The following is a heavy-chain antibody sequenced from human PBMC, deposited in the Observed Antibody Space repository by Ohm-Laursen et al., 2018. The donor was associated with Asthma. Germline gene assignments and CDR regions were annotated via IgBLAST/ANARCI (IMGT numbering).Heavy chain of an antibody. CDR3: ARGGYGTSRRWFDP. V-gene: IGHV4-61*01. CDR1: GGSVSSGSYY. CDR2: ISYSGST. J-gene: IGHJ5*02. D-gene: IGHD6-13*01. Sequence: GTLSLTCPVSGGSVSSGSYYWNWVRQPPGKGLEWIGYISYSGSTKYNPSLKSRVTISLDTSKNQFSLELSSVTAADTAVYHCARGGYGTSRRWFDPWGQGTLVTVSS.